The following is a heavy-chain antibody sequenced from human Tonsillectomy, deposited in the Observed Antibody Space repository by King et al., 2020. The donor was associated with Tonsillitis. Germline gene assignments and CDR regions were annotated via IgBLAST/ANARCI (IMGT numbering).Heavy chain of an antibody. CDR2: IFAGGSP. CDR3: ARSGGLVGTRVEFDP. J-gene: IGHJ5*02. Sequence: QLQESGPGLVKPSETLSLTCTFSGGSISGYYWTWIRQPAGKGLEWIGRIFAGGSPNHNPSLKSRVTMSVDKSKNQFSLKLTSVTAADTAVYFCARSGGLVGTRVEFDPWGQGTLVTVSS. CDR1: GGSISGYY. V-gene: IGHV4-4*07. D-gene: IGHD1-26*01.